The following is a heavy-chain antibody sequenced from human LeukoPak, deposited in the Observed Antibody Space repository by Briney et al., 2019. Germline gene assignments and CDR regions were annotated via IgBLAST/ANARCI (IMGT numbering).Heavy chain of an antibody. V-gene: IGHV3-23*01. CDR1: GFIFSSFV. J-gene: IGHJ4*02. Sequence: PGGSLRLSCNASGFIFSSFVMSWVRQAPGKGLEWVSSISGSGAVTYYADSVKGRFTISRDNSMNTLNLQMNSLSVDDTAVYYCAKDFIGYSTSLYLGQGTLVSVSS. D-gene: IGHD6-6*01. CDR2: ISGSGAVT. CDR3: AKDFIGYSTSLY.